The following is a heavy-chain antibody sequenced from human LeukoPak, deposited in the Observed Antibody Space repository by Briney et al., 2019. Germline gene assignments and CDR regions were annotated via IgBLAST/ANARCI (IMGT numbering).Heavy chain of an antibody. CDR1: GFTFSSYG. CDR2: IWYDGSNK. J-gene: IGHJ4*02. D-gene: IGHD3-10*01. V-gene: IGHV3-30*02. CDR3: AKDRYYGSGSYYPDY. Sequence: GGSLRLSCAASGFTFSSYGMHWVRQAPGKGLEWVAVIWYDGSNKYYADSVKGRFTISRDNSKNTLYLQMNSLRAEDTAVYYCAKDRYYGSGSYYPDYWGQGTLVTVSS.